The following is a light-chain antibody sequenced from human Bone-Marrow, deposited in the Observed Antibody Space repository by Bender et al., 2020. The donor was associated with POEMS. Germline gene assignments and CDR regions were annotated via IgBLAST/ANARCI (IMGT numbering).Light chain of an antibody. Sequence: QSALTQPASVSGFPGQSITISCTGSGNDIGNYKLVSWYQQFPGKAPKLVIYEVAKRPSGVSDRFSGSKSGNTASLTISGLQTEDEADYFCCSYAGSRSVLFGGGTKLTVL. CDR1: GNDIGNYKL. V-gene: IGLV2-23*02. J-gene: IGLJ2*01. CDR3: CSYAGSRSVL. CDR2: EVA.